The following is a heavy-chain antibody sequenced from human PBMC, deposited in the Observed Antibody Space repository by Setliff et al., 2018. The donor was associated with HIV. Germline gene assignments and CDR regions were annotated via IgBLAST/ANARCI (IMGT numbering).Heavy chain of an antibody. CDR3: AKHGFERKSPYNWFDS. Sequence: GESLMISCQGFGYSFSDNWIGWVRQMPGKGLEWMGIIYPDDSATRYSPSFQGQITISADKSINTAYLRWRSLRASDTAIYFCAKHGFERKSPYNWFDSWGQGTLVTVS. V-gene: IGHV5-51*01. CDR1: GYSFSDNW. CDR2: IYPDDSAT. D-gene: IGHD3-16*01. J-gene: IGHJ5*01.